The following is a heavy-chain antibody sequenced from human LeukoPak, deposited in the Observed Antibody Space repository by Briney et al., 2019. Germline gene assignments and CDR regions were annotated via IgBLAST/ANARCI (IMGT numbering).Heavy chain of an antibody. V-gene: IGHV3-23*01. CDR2: ISGSGGST. D-gene: IGHD6-13*01. Sequence: GGSLRLSCAVSGFTSSSYAMSWVRQAPGKGLESVSAISGSGGSTYYADSVKGRFTISRDNSKNTLYLQMNSLRAEDTAVYYCAKDLVYSSSWEDAFDIWGQGTMVTVSS. J-gene: IGHJ3*02. CDR1: GFTSSSYA. CDR3: AKDLVYSSSWEDAFDI.